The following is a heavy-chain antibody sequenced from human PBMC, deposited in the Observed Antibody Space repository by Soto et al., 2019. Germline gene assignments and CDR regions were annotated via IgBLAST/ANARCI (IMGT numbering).Heavy chain of an antibody. CDR2: IYTSGST. D-gene: IGHD1-26*01. Sequence: SETLSLTCTVSGGSISSYYWSWIRQPAGKGLEWIGRIYTSGSTNYNPSLKSRVTMSVDTSKNQFSLKLSSVTAADTAVYYCARELKGWWESAFDYWGQGTLVTVSS. J-gene: IGHJ4*02. CDR1: GGSISSYY. CDR3: ARELKGWWESAFDY. V-gene: IGHV4-4*07.